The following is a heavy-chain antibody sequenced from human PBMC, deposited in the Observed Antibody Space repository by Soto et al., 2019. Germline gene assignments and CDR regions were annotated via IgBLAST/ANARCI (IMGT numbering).Heavy chain of an antibody. D-gene: IGHD1-26*01. CDR3: ARDPGGRFDS. J-gene: IGHJ4*02. CDR2: IYYSGST. CDR1: GGSMSNHY. V-gene: IGHV4-59*11. Sequence: PSETLSLTCSVSGGSMSNHYWSWIRQSPGRGLEWIGHIYYSGSTNYNPSLSGRITISVGSSKKQFSLRLTSVTPADTAVYFCARDPGGRFDSWGQGTLVTVSS.